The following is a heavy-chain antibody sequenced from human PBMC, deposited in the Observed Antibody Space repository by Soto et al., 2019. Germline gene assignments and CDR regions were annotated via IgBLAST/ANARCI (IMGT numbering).Heavy chain of an antibody. V-gene: IGHV3-7*01. Sequence: EVQLLESGGGLVQPGGSLRLSCAASGFTFSSYWMSWVRQAPGKGLEWVANINQDRSGKYYVDSVKGRFTISRDNAKNSLFLQMSSLRAEDTAVYYCARWNSYGYYFDYWGQGTLVTVSS. CDR1: GFTFSSYW. CDR2: INQDRSGK. D-gene: IGHD5-18*01. J-gene: IGHJ4*02. CDR3: ARWNSYGYYFDY.